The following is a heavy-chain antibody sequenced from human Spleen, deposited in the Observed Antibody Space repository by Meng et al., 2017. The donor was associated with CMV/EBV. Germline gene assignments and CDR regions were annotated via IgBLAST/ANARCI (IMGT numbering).Heavy chain of an antibody. CDR2: IIHSGYT. Sequence: ESLKISCTVSGGSISSYYWSWIRQPPGQGLEWIGEIIHSGYTNYSPSLKSRVTISVDTSKNQFSLKLTSVTAADTAVYYCVRGRPPRYYFDYWGQGALVTVSS. CDR3: VRGRPPRYYFDY. D-gene: IGHD3-9*01. V-gene: IGHV4-34*01. CDR1: GGSISSYY. J-gene: IGHJ4*02.